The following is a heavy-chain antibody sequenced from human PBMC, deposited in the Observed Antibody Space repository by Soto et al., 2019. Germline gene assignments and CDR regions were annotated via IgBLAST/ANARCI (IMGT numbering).Heavy chain of an antibody. D-gene: IGHD6-13*01. Sequence: GASVKVSCKASGGTFSSYTISWVRQAPGQGLEWMGRIIPILGIANYAQKFQGRVTITADKSTSTAYMELSSLRSEDTAVYYCARDRRYSSSWYPEYFQHWGQGTLVTVSS. CDR2: IIPILGIA. J-gene: IGHJ1*01. CDR1: GGTFSSYT. CDR3: ARDRRYSSSWYPEYFQH. V-gene: IGHV1-69*04.